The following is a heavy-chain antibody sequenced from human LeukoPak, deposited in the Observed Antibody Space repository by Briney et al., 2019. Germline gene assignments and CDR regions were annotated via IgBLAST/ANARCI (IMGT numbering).Heavy chain of an antibody. CDR3: ARSGGSGSYSYHFDY. Sequence: GASVKVSCKASGGTFSSYAISWVRLAPGQGLEWMGGIIPIFGTANYAQKFQGRVTITTDESTSTAYMGLSSLRSEDTAVYYCARSGGSGSYSYHFDYWGQGTLVTVSS. J-gene: IGHJ4*02. CDR1: GGTFSSYA. CDR2: IIPIFGTA. D-gene: IGHD3-10*01. V-gene: IGHV1-69*05.